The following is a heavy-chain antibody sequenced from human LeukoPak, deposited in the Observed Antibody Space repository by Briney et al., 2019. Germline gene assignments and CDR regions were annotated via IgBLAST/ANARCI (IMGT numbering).Heavy chain of an antibody. J-gene: IGHJ4*02. CDR2: IKQDGSEN. CDR3: ARDPEGIAVAEGDY. Sequence: GGSLRLSCAASGFTFSSYWMSWVRQAPGKGLEWVANIKQDGSENYYVDSVKGRFTISRDNAKNSLYLQMNSLRAEDTAVYYCARDPEGIAVAEGDYWGQGTLVTVSS. CDR1: GFTFSSYW. D-gene: IGHD6-19*01. V-gene: IGHV3-7*01.